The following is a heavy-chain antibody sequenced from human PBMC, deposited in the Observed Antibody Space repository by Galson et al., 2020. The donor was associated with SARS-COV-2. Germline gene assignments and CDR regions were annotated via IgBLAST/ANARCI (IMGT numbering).Heavy chain of an antibody. Sequence: SETLSLTCTVSGGSISSSSYYWDWIRQPPQKGLEWIGNILHSGSTFYNPSLKSRVTMAVDTSKNQFSLNLSSVTVTDTGVYYCARCGVYGGGSATSDACDIWGRGTVVTVSS. V-gene: IGHV4-39*01. CDR3: ARCGVYGGGSATSDACDI. J-gene: IGHJ3*02. CDR1: GGSISSSSYY. CDR2: ILHSGST. D-gene: IGHD2-15*01.